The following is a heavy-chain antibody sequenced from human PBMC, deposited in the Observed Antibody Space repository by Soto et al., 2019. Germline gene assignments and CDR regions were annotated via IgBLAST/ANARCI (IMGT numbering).Heavy chain of an antibody. J-gene: IGHJ4*02. CDR1: GFTFTSHW. D-gene: IGHD3-3*01. CDR3: ASELFWNPADF. CDR2: INVDATTT. Sequence: PGGSLRLSCEASGFTFTSHWMHWFRQVPGKGLEWVSHINVDATTTRYADFAKGRFTISRDNAKNTLSLQMTGLRVEDTAVYYCASELFWNPADFWGQGA. V-gene: IGHV3-74*01.